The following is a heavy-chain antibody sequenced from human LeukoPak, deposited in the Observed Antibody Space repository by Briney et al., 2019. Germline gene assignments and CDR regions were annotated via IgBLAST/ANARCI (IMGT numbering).Heavy chain of an antibody. V-gene: IGHV1-3*01. CDR1: GYTFTSYA. CDR2: INAGNGNT. J-gene: IGHJ5*02. CDR3: ALGSGSYDCWFDP. Sequence: ASVKVSCKASGYTFTSYAMHWVRQAPGQRLEWMGWINAGNGNTKYSQKFQGRVTITRDTSASTAYMELSSLRSEDTAVYYCALGSGSYDCWFDPWGQGTLVTVSS. D-gene: IGHD3-10*01.